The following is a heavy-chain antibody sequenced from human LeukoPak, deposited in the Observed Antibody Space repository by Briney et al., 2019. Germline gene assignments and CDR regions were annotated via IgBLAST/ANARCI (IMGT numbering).Heavy chain of an antibody. D-gene: IGHD3-10*01. CDR2: SSRSGSTI. J-gene: IGHJ4*02. Sequence: GGSLRLSCAASGFTFSDYYMSWIRQAPGKGLEWVSYSSRSGSTIYYADSVKGRFTISRDNAKNSLYLQMNSLRAEDTAVYYCARDMVRGVIHRPDFDYWGQGTLVTVSS. CDR1: GFTFSDYY. V-gene: IGHV3-11*04. CDR3: ARDMVRGVIHRPDFDY.